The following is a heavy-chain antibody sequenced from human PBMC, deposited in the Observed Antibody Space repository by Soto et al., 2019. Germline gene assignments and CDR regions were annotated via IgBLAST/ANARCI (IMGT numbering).Heavy chain of an antibody. CDR1: GFTFGDNA. Sequence: GGSLTLSCTGAGFTFGDNAVTWFRKVPGKGLECVGFIRSKAYGETTDYAASVKGRFTISRDDSRTIAYLRMNSLKTEDTATYYCSRGFYANTSYPRFDFWGQGTLVTVSS. V-gene: IGHV3-49*03. J-gene: IGHJ4*02. D-gene: IGHD2-21*01. CDR3: SRGFYANTSYPRFDF. CDR2: IRSKAYGETT.